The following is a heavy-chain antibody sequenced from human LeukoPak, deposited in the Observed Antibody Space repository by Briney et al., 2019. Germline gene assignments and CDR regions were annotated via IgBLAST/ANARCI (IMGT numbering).Heavy chain of an antibody. CDR3: AREQIAYSYYDYYYMDV. D-gene: IGHD5-18*01. J-gene: IGHJ6*03. V-gene: IGHV3-64*01. CDR1: GFTFSSYA. Sequence: GGSLRLSCAASGFTFSSYAMHWVRQAPGKGPEYVSAISSNGGSTYYANSVKGRFTISRDNSKNTLYLQMGSLRAEDMAVYYCAREQIAYSYYDYYYMDVWGKGTTVTVSS. CDR2: ISSNGGST.